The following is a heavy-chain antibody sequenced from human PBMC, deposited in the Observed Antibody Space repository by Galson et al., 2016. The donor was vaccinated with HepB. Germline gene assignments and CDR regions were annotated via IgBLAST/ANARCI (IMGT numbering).Heavy chain of an antibody. J-gene: IGHJ4*02. V-gene: IGHV1-69*13. D-gene: IGHD2-2*01. CDR2: IVPIFGTA. Sequence: SVKVSCKGAGGTFRNYAIHWVRQAPGQGLEWMGGIVPIFGTANIAQKFQGRVTITANASTSTAYMNLNTLRADDTAVYYCAREPGRPAQFGYWGQGTLVTVSS. CDR1: GGTFRNYA. CDR3: AREPGRPAQFGY.